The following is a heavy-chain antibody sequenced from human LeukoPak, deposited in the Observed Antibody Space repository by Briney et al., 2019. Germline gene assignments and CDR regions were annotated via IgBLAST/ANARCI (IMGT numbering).Heavy chain of an antibody. CDR2: ISSSSSYI. Sequence: PGGSLILSCAASGFTFSSYSMNWVRQAPGKGLEWVSSISSSSSYIYYADSVKGRFTISRDNAKNSLYLQMNSLRAEDTAVYYCARSRDGYNPDFDYWGQGTLVTVSS. CDR1: GFTFSSYS. J-gene: IGHJ4*02. D-gene: IGHD5-24*01. CDR3: ARSRDGYNPDFDY. V-gene: IGHV3-21*01.